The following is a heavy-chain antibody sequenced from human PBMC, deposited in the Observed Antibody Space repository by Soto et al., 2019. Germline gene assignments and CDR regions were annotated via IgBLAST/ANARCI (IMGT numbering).Heavy chain of an antibody. D-gene: IGHD7-27*01. CDR1: GFSLSNARLG. V-gene: IGHV2-26*01. J-gene: IGHJ6*03. Sequence: SGPTLVNPAETLTLTCTVSGFSLSNARLGVSWIRQPPGKALEWLAHIFSNDEKSYSTSLKSRLTISKDTSKSQVVLTMTNMDPVDTATYYCARTRMWEVPWGLAYYYYYMDVWGKGTTVTVSS. CDR3: ARTRMWEVPWGLAYYYYYMDV. CDR2: IFSNDEK.